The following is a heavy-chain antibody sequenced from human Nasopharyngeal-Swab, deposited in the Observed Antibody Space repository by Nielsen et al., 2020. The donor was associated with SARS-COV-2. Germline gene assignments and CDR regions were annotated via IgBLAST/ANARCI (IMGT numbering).Heavy chain of an antibody. CDR3: ARSGRYCSGGSCYFFPFDY. D-gene: IGHD2-15*01. CDR1: GYTFTNYY. CDR2: INPSGGST. Sequence: ASVKVSCKASGYTFTNYYMHWVRQAPGQGLQWMGIINPSGGSTSYAQKFQGRVTMTRDTSTSTAYMELSSLRSEDTAVYYCARSGRYCSGGSCYFFPFDYWGQGTLVTVSS. V-gene: IGHV1-46*01. J-gene: IGHJ4*02.